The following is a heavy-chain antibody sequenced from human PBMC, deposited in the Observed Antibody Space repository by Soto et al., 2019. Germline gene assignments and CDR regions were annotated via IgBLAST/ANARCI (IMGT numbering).Heavy chain of an antibody. V-gene: IGHV3-48*01. CDR2: ISSSSSTI. CDR3: AREGSSGWYPGVDAFDI. Sequence: GGSLRLSCAASGFTFSSYSMNWVRQAPGKGLEWVSYISSSSSTIYYADSVKGRFTISRDNAKNSLYLQMNSLRAEDTAVYYCAREGSSGWYPGVDAFDIWGQGTMVTV. CDR1: GFTFSSYS. J-gene: IGHJ3*02. D-gene: IGHD6-19*01.